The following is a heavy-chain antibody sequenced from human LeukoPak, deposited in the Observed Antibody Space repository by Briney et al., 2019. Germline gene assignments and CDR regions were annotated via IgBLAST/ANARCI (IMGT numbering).Heavy chain of an antibody. CDR1: GGSISSSSYY. V-gene: IGHV4-39*07. D-gene: IGHD3-22*01. CDR3: ASSDSSGYYVDY. J-gene: IGHJ4*02. Sequence: PSETLSLTCTVSGGSISSSSYYWGWIRQPPGKGLEWIGSIYYSGSTYYNPSLKSRVTISVDTSKNQFSLKVNSATAADTAVYYCASSDSSGYYVDYWGQGTLVTVSS. CDR2: IYYSGST.